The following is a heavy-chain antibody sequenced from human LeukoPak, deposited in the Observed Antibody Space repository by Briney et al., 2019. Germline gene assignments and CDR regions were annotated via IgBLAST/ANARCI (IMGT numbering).Heavy chain of an antibody. D-gene: IGHD3-22*01. Sequence: ASVTVSCKASGYNFINYGITWLRQAPGPGLEWMGWISAYNGNTNYAQKFQGRVTMTTDTSTSTAYMELRSLRSDDTAVYYCARDQDYDTNNYSYYGGTDYWGQGTLVTVSS. CDR2: ISAYNGNT. CDR3: ARDQDYDTNNYSYYGGTDY. CDR1: GYNFINYG. J-gene: IGHJ4*02. V-gene: IGHV1-18*01.